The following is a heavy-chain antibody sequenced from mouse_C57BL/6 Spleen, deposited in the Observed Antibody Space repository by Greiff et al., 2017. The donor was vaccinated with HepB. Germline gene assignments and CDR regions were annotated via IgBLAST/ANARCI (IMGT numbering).Heavy chain of an antibody. Sequence: QVHVKQPGAELVRPGTSVKLSCKASGYTFTSYWMHWVKQRPGQGLEWIGVIDPSDSYTNYNQKFKGKATLTVDTSSSTAYMQLSSLTSEDSAVYYCAKRGAWFAYWGQGTLVTVSA. CDR1: GYTFTSYW. J-gene: IGHJ3*01. V-gene: IGHV1-59*01. CDR2: IDPSDSYT. CDR3: AKRGAWFAY.